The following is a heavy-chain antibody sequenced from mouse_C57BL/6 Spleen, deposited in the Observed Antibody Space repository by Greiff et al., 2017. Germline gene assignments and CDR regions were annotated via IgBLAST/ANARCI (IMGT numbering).Heavy chain of an antibody. V-gene: IGHV1-5*01. CDR3: TRRGYDYDGYYYAMDY. J-gene: IGHJ4*01. CDR1: GYTFTSYW. Sequence: VQLQQSGTVLARPGASVKMSCKTSGYTFTSYWMHWVKQRPGQGLEWIGAIYPGNSDTSYNQKFKGKAKLTAVTSASPAYMELSSLTNEDSAVYYCTRRGYDYDGYYYAMDYWGQGTSVTVSS. CDR2: IYPGNSDT. D-gene: IGHD2-4*01.